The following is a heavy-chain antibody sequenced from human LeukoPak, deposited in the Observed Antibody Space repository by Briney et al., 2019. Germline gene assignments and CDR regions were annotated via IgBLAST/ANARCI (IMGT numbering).Heavy chain of an antibody. Sequence: ASVKVSCKASGYTFTGYYMHWVRQAPGQGLEWMGWINPNSGGTNYAQKFQGRVTMTRDTSISTAYMELSRLRSDDTAVYYCARGVSPYSSGWYVGYWGQGTLVTVSS. D-gene: IGHD6-19*01. CDR1: GYTFTGYY. V-gene: IGHV1-2*02. CDR3: ARGVSPYSSGWYVGY. CDR2: INPNSGGT. J-gene: IGHJ4*02.